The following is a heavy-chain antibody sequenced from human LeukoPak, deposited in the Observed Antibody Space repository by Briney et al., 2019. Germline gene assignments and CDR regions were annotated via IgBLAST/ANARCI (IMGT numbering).Heavy chain of an antibody. V-gene: IGHV3-30*02. CDR3: AKDRGSSSVGDAFDI. D-gene: IGHD6-6*01. CDR1: GFTFSSYG. Sequence: GSLRLSCAASGFTFSSYGMHWVRQAPGKGLEWVAFIRFDGSSNSYVDSVKGRFTISRDNSKNTLYLQMNSLRAEDTAVYYCAKDRGSSSVGDAFDIWGQGTMVTVSS. J-gene: IGHJ3*02. CDR2: IRFDGSSN.